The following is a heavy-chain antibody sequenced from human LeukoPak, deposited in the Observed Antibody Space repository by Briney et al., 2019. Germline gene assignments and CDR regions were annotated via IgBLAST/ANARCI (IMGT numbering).Heavy chain of an antibody. Sequence: WGSLRLTCAASGFTFGDYYMSWIRQAPGKGLEWVSYISSSSSYTDYADSVKGRFTISRDNAKNSLNLQMNSLRAEDTAVYYCARDSGYSGYSDYWGHGTLVTVSS. CDR2: ISSSSSYT. J-gene: IGHJ4*01. D-gene: IGHD5-12*01. CDR3: ARDSGYSGYSDY. CDR1: GFTFGDYY. V-gene: IGHV3-11*05.